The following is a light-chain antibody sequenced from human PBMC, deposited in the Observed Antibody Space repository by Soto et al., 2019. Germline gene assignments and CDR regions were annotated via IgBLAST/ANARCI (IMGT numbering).Light chain of an antibody. Sequence: DIQMTHSPSTLSASVGERVTITCRASQSVGNWLAWYQHKPGKAPKLLIYDVSSLESGLPSRFSGSGSGTEFILTISSLQPDDFATYYCQQYDSYSWTFGQGTKVDIK. J-gene: IGKJ1*01. CDR2: DVS. CDR3: QQYDSYSWT. CDR1: QSVGNW. V-gene: IGKV1-5*01.